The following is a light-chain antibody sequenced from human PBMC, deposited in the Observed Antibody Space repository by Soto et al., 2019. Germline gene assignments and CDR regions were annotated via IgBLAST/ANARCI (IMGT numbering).Light chain of an antibody. V-gene: IGLV2-14*03. CDR2: EVT. J-gene: IGLJ1*01. Sequence: QSVLTQPASVSGSLGQSITISCTGTSSDLAGPNYVSWYQQHPGKAPRLVIYEVTNRPSGVSSRFSGSRSGNTASLTISGLQADDEADYYCNSFTDNSLYVFGAGTKVTVL. CDR1: SSDLAGPNY. CDR3: NSFTDNSLYV.